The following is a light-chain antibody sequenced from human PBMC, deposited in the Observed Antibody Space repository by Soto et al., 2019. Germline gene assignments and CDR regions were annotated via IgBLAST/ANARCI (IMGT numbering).Light chain of an antibody. CDR3: QQYYSAWT. Sequence: DIVMTQSPGPLAVSLGERATINCKSSQSVLYSSNNKNYLAWYQQKPGQPPKLLIYWASTRESGVPDRFSGSGSGTDFTLTISSLQAEDVAVYYCQQYYSAWTFGQGTKVEIK. J-gene: IGKJ1*01. V-gene: IGKV4-1*01. CDR2: WAS. CDR1: QSVLYSSNNKNY.